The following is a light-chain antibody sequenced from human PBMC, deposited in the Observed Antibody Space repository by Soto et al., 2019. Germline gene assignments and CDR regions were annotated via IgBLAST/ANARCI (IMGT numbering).Light chain of an antibody. CDR2: DVS. CDR3: SSYTSTTTVRFV. Sequence: QSALAQPASVSGSPGQSITISCTGTSSDIGDSNFVSWYQHHPGKAPKLLIYDVSDRPSRISSRFSGSKSANTASLTISGLQAEDAALYYCSSYTSTTTVRFVFGTGTKLTVL. J-gene: IGLJ1*01. V-gene: IGLV2-14*01. CDR1: SSDIGDSNF.